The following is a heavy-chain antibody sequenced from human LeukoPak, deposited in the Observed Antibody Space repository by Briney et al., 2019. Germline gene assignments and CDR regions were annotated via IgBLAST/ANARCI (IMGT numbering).Heavy chain of an antibody. J-gene: IGHJ4*02. Sequence: ASVKVSCKASGSTFTRFYIHWVRQAPGQGLEWMGIIRPRDGDTNYAQNFRGRVTFTRDTSTSTLYMDLSSLSFEDTAIYYCATEQPASGGFEKWGQGTLVTVSS. CDR3: ATEQPASGGFEK. V-gene: IGHV1-46*01. CDR1: GSTFTRFY. CDR2: IRPRDGDT. D-gene: IGHD2-2*01.